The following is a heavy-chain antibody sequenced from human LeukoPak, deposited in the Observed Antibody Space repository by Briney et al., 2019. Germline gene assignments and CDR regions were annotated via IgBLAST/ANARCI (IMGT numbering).Heavy chain of an antibody. CDR1: DGSISSRSYY. CDR2: IYYSGNT. Sequence: SETLSLTCTVSDGSISSRSYYWGWIRQPPGKGLEWIGSIYYSGNTYYNPSLKSRVTISVDTSGNQFSLKLRYVTAADTAVYYCARVGHYDILTGYIPDAFDIWGQGTMVTVSS. J-gene: IGHJ3*02. V-gene: IGHV4-39*07. D-gene: IGHD3-9*01. CDR3: ARVGHYDILTGYIPDAFDI.